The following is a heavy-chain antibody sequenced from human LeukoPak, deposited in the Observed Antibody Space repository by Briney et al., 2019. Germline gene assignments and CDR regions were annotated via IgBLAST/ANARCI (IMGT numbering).Heavy chain of an antibody. CDR1: GFSFRRYA. CDR3: AREEAYDSLDY. J-gene: IGHJ4*02. CDR2: ISSSSSYI. Sequence: PGGSLRLSCAASGFSFRRYAMNWVRQAPGRGLEWVSSISSSSSYIYYADSVKGRFTISRGNTKNPLFLQMNSLRAGDTAVYYCAREEAYDSLDYWGQGTLVTVSS. V-gene: IGHV3-21*06. D-gene: IGHD3-22*01.